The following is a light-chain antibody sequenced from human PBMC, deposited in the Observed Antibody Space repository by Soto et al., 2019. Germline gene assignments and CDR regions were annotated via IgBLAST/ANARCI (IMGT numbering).Light chain of an antibody. V-gene: IGKV3-11*01. CDR2: DAS. Sequence: EIVLTQSPATLSLSPGERATLSCRASQSVRNYLAWFQQKPGQAPRLLIYDASNRATGIPARFSGSGSGTDFTLTISCLEPEDFAVYYCQQRSSWPLLTFGGGTKVEI. J-gene: IGKJ4*01. CDR1: QSVRNY. CDR3: QQRSSWPLLT.